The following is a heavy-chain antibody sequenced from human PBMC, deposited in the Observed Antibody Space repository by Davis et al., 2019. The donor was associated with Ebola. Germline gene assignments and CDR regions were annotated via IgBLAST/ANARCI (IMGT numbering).Heavy chain of an antibody. CDR1: GFTFDDYA. V-gene: IGHV3-9*01. Sequence: SLKISCAASGFTFDDYAMHWVRQAPGKGLEWVSGISWNSGSIGYVDSVKGRFTISRDNAKNSLYLQMNSLRAEDTAVYYCARATYWWGQGTLVTVSS. J-gene: IGHJ4*02. D-gene: IGHD2-8*02. CDR3: ARATYW. CDR2: ISWNSGSI.